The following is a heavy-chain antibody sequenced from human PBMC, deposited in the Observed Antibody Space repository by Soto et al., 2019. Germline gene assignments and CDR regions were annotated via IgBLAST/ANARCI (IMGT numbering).Heavy chain of an antibody. D-gene: IGHD3-3*01. V-gene: IGHV3-15*07. CDR2: IKSKTDGGTG. J-gene: IGHJ5*02. Sequence: PGWSLRLSCAAAGFTFSHAWMNCVRQAPSNRLEWVGRIKSKTDGGTGDYAAPVKGRFTISRDDSKNTLYLQMNSLKTEDTAVEYCTSEYYHFWSGYFGSWGQGTLVRVSA. CDR3: TSEYYHFWSGYFGS. CDR1: GFTFSHAW.